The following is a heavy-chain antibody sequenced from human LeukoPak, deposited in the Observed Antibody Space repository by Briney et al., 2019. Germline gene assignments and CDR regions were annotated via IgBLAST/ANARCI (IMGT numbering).Heavy chain of an antibody. CDR1: GFTFSDYY. Sequence: GRSLRLSCAASGFTFSDYYMSWIRQAPGKGLEWVSYISSSGSTIYYADSVKGRFTISRDNAKNSLYLQMNSLRAEDTAVYYCARAAAARVGMIMDVWGKGTTVTVSS. V-gene: IGHV3-11*01. CDR3: ARAAAARVGMIMDV. D-gene: IGHD6-13*01. J-gene: IGHJ6*03. CDR2: ISSSGSTI.